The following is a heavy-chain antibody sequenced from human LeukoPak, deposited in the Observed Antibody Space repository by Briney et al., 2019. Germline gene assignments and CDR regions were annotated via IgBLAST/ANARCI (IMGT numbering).Heavy chain of an antibody. Sequence: SETLSLTCTVSGDSIGSSNYFWDWIRQPPGKGLEWIGSIYYGGSSYYNPSLKSRVTISVDTSKNQFSLRLSSVTATDTAVYYCARLNKPGWFDPWGQGTLVTVSS. CDR2: IYYGGSS. D-gene: IGHD1-14*01. CDR1: GDSIGSSNYF. J-gene: IGHJ5*02. CDR3: ARLNKPGWFDP. V-gene: IGHV4-39*01.